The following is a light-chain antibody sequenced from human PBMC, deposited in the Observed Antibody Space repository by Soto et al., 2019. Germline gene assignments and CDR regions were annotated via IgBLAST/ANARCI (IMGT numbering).Light chain of an antibody. CDR1: QSISRW. V-gene: IGKV1-5*01. Sequence: DIHLTQSPSTLSASVGDRVTITCRASQSISRWLAWWQQKPGKAPKVLIYDASSLESGVPSRFSGRGSGTDFTLTISSLQPEDFATYYCLQDYDYPRTFGQGTKVELK. J-gene: IGKJ1*01. CDR3: LQDYDYPRT. CDR2: DAS.